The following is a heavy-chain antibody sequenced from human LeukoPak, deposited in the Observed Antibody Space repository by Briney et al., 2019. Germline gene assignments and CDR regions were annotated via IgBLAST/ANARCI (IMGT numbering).Heavy chain of an antibody. J-gene: IGHJ4*02. V-gene: IGHV3-23*01. CDR3: AKTRPLDSSSWSHGDY. CDR1: GFTFSSYD. CDR2: ISGSGDST. Sequence: PGGSLRLSCAASGFTFSSYDMHWVRQAPGKGLEWVSAISGSGDSTYYRDSVKGRFTISRDNSKNTLYLQMNSLRAEDTAVYYCAKTRPLDSSSWSHGDYWGQGTLVTVSS. D-gene: IGHD6-13*01.